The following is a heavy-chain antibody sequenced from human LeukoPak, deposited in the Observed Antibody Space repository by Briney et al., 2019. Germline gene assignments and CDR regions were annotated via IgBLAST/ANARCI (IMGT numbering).Heavy chain of an antibody. D-gene: IGHD2-15*01. V-gene: IGHV3-21*01. CDR2: ISSSSSYI. Sequence: GGSLRLSCAASGFPFSSYTMNWVRQAPGKGLEWVSSISSSSSYIYYADSVKGRLTISRDNAKNSLYLQMNSLRAEDTAVYYCARDPTPRYCSGGSCYTHYSMDVWGQGTTVTVSS. CDR3: ARDPTPRYCSGGSCYTHYSMDV. CDR1: GFPFSSYT. J-gene: IGHJ6*02.